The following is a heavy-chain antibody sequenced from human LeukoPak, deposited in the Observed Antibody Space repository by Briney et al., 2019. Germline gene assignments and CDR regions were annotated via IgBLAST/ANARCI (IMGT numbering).Heavy chain of an antibody. D-gene: IGHD2-15*01. V-gene: IGHV3-30*02. CDR3: ARGKWSTRH. CDR1: GFTFLSYG. J-gene: IGHJ4*02. Sequence: GGSLRLSCAASGFTFLSYGMHWVRQAPGKGLEGVAFIRYDGSKKYYADSVKGRFTISRDNAKNSLYLQMNSLRAEDTAVYYCARGKWSTRHWGQGTLVTVSS. CDR2: IRYDGSKK.